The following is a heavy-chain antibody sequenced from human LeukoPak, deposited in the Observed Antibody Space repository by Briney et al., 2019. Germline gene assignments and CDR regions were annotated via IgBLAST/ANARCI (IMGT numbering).Heavy chain of an antibody. CDR3: VRLRRNSDTSGFYYYYDF. J-gene: IGHJ4*02. D-gene: IGHD3-22*01. Sequence: GGSLRLSCVASGYTFSSYSINWVRHTPGKGLEWVSSISVRSNYIYYADSVRGRFSISRDDARDSLYLQMNSLRAEDTAVYFCVRLRRNSDTSGFYYYYDFWGQGTLVTVSS. CDR2: ISVRSNYI. V-gene: IGHV3-21*01. CDR1: GYTFSSYS.